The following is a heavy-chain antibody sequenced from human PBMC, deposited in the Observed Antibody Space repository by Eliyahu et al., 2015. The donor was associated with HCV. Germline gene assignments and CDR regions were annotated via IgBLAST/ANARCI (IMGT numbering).Heavy chain of an antibody. Sequence: QLQLQESGPGLVKPSETLSLTCTVSGGSISSSSYYWGWIRQPPGKGLEWIGSIYYSGSTYYNPSLKSRVTISVDTSKNQFSLKLSSVTAADTAVYYCARHFTWEDAFDIWGQGTMVTVSS. CDR3: ARHFTWEDAFDI. CDR1: GGSISSSSYY. D-gene: IGHD1-26*01. J-gene: IGHJ3*02. CDR2: IYYSGST. V-gene: IGHV4-39*01.